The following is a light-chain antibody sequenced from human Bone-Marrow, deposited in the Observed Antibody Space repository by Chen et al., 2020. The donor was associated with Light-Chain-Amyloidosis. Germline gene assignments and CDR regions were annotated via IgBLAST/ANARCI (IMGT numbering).Light chain of an antibody. V-gene: IGLV2-14*01. CDR2: KVT. CDR1: SSDVGGDNH. J-gene: IGLJ1*01. Sequence: QSALTQPASVSGSPGQSITISCTGTSSDVGGDNHVSWYQQHPDKAPKLMIYKVTNRPSWVHERFSDSKSDNTASLTISGLQTEDEADYFCSSYTITNTLGFGSATRVTVL. CDR3: SSYTITNTLG.